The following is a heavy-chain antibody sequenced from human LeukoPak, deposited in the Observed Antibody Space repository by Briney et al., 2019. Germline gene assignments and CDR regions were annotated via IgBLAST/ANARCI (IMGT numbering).Heavy chain of an antibody. CDR3: ARDLGVETMTTTPLDY. CDR2: IWYDGSNK. D-gene: IGHD2-21*02. CDR1: GFAFSSYG. Sequence: GGSLRLSCAASGFAFSSYGMHWGRQAPGKGLEWVAVIWYDGSNKYYADSVKGRFTISRDNSKNTLYLQMNSLRAEDTAVYYCARDLGVETMTTTPLDYWGQGTLVTVSS. J-gene: IGHJ4*02. V-gene: IGHV3-33*01.